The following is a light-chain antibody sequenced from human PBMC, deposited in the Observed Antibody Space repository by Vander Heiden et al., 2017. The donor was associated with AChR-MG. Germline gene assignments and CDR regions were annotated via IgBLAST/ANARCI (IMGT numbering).Light chain of an antibody. CDR1: NSNIGSNA. CDR2: SNN. J-gene: IGLJ3*02. Sequence: QSVLTQTPSASGTPGQRVTIPCSGSNSNIGSNAVSWYQQLPGTAPKLLIYSNNQRPSGVPDRFSGSKSGTSASLAISGLQSEDEADYYCATWDDSLNGWVFGGGTKMTVL. CDR3: ATWDDSLNGWV. V-gene: IGLV1-44*01.